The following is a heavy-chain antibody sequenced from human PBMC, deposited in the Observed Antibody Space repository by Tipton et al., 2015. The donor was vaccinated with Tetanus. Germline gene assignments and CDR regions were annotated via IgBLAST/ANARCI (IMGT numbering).Heavy chain of an antibody. V-gene: IGHV4-39*07. CDR2: IYYSGST. D-gene: IGHD3-3*01. CDR3: ARELYVKNTIFGVVSVFDY. J-gene: IGHJ4*02. Sequence: TLSLTCTVSGDSISSSSYYWGWIRQAPGKGLEWIGSIYYSGSTNYNPSLKSRVTISVDTSKNQFSLKLSSVTAADTAVYYCARELYVKNTIFGVVSVFDYWGQGTLITVSS. CDR1: GDSISSSSYY.